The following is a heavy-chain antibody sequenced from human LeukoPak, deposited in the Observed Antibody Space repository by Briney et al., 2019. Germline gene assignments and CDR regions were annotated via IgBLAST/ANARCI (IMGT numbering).Heavy chain of an antibody. Sequence: PSETLSLTCTVSGGSISSSSYYWGWIRQPPGKGLEWIGSIYYSGSTYYNPSLKSRVTISVDTSKNQFSLKLSSVTAADTAVYYCARAVADYYGSGSYYNAGGDWFDPWGQGTLVTVSS. J-gene: IGHJ5*02. D-gene: IGHD3-10*01. CDR1: GGSISSSSYY. CDR2: IYYSGST. V-gene: IGHV4-39*07. CDR3: ARAVADYYGSGSYYNAGGDWFDP.